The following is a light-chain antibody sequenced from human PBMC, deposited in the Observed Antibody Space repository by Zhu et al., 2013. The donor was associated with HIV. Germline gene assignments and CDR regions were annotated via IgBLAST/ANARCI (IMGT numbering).Light chain of an antibody. J-gene: IGKJ1*01. Sequence: DIQMTQSPSSLSASVGDRVTLTCRASQTITTFLNWYQQKPGNAPNLLIHRASTLQSGVPSRFSGSGFETQFTLTISDLQPEDFATYYCQQTYGTPWTFGQGTRGGYQ. V-gene: IGKV1-39*01. CDR3: QQTYGTPWT. CDR1: QTITTF. CDR2: RAS.